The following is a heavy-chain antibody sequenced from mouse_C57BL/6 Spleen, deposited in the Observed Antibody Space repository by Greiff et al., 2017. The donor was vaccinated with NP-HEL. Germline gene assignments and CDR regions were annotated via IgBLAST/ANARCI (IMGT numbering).Heavy chain of an antibody. Sequence: EVMLVESGGGLVKPGGSLKLSCAASGFTFSSYAMSWVRQTPGKSLEWVATISDGGSCTYYQDNVKGRFTISRDNAKTNLYLQMSHLKSEDTAVYYCARSSQATDYFDYWGQGTTLTVSS. CDR2: ISDGGSCT. V-gene: IGHV5-4*03. D-gene: IGHD3-2*02. CDR3: ARSSQATDYFDY. J-gene: IGHJ2*01. CDR1: GFTFSSYA.